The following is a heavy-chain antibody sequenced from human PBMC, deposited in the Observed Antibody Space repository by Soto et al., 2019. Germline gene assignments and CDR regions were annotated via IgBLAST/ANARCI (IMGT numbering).Heavy chain of an antibody. D-gene: IGHD2-2*01. CDR3: ARGGGIVVVPAAINYYYYGMDV. J-gene: IGHJ6*02. CDR2: IYYSGST. CDR1: GGSISSYY. Sequence: SETLSLTCTVSGGSISSYYWSWIRQPPGKGLEWIGYIYYSGSTNYNPSLKSRVTISVDTSKNQFSLKLSSVTAADTAVYYCARGGGIVVVPAAINYYYYGMDVWGQGTTLTVSS. V-gene: IGHV4-59*01.